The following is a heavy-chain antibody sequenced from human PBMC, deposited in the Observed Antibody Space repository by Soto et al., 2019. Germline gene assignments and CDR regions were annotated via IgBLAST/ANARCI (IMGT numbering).Heavy chain of an antibody. J-gene: IGHJ4*02. CDR2: IWYDGSNK. Sequence: QVQLVESGGGVVQPGRSLRLSCAASGFTFSSYGMHWVRQAPGKGLEWVAVIWYDGSNKYYADSVKGRFTISRDNSKKTLYLQMNSLRAEDTAVYYCARDGYCSGGSCYSVPVFDYWGQATLVTVSS. V-gene: IGHV3-33*01. CDR1: GFTFSSYG. D-gene: IGHD2-15*01. CDR3: ARDGYCSGGSCYSVPVFDY.